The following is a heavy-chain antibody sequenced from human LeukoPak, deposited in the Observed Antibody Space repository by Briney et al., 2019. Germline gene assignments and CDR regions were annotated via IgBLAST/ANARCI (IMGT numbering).Heavy chain of an antibody. CDR1: GGTFASSG. V-gene: IGHV1-69*05. Sequence: GASVKVSCKASGGTFASSGIDWVRLAPGQGLVWMGGTIPIYGTTFIAQKFQGRVTLTTDESTSTAYMEVNSLRSEDTAVYYCARTLLDSGAGSFFDWWGQGTLVTVSS. CDR2: TIPIYGTT. CDR3: ARTLLDSGAGSFFDW. D-gene: IGHD3-10*01. J-gene: IGHJ4*02.